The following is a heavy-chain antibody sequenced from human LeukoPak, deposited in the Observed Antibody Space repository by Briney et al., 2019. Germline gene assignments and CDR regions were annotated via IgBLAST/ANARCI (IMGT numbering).Heavy chain of an antibody. V-gene: IGHV3-30*03. D-gene: IGHD3-9*01. CDR1: GFTLSTYG. CDR3: ARDFDTLTGYYWKSFDY. CDR2: ISYDGINK. Sequence: PGRSLRLSCAASGFTLSTYGMHWARQAPGKGLEWMAVISYDGINKDYADSVKDRFTVSRDNSKNTLYLQMYSLRAEDTAVYFCARDFDTLTGYYWKSFDYWGQGTLVTVSS. J-gene: IGHJ4*02.